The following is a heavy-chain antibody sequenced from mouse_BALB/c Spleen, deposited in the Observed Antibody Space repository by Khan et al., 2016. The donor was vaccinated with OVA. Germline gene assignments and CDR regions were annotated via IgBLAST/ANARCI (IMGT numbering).Heavy chain of an antibody. CDR3: ARDSNFDY. CDR1: GFTFSRFG. V-gene: IGHV5-17*02. J-gene: IGHJ2*01. Sequence: EVHLVESGGGLVQPGGSRKLSCAASGFTFSRFGMHWVRQAPEKGLEWVAYISGGSSTIYYADTVKGRFTISRDNPKNTLFLQMTSLRSEDTAMYYCARDSNFDYWGQGTTLTVSS. CDR2: ISGGSSTI.